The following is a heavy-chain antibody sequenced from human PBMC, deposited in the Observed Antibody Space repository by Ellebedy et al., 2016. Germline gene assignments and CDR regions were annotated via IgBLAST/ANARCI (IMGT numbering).Heavy chain of an antibody. CDR1: GFTFKTYA. D-gene: IGHD2-21*01. V-gene: IGHV3-23*01. J-gene: IGHJ2*01. CDR2: LSGSGPKT. Sequence: GGSLRLXXAASGFTFKTYAMSWVRQALGEGLEWVSTLSGSGPKTYYADSVQGRFTISRDNSKSTLYLQMNSLRAEDTAVYYCAKHETDGDYYFDLWGRGTLVTVSS. CDR3: AKHETDGDYYFDL.